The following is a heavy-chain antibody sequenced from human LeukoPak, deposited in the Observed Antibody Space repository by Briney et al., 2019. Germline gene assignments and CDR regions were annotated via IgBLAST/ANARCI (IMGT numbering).Heavy chain of an antibody. CDR3: ARGAVRGVISVDY. CDR1: GGTFSSYA. CDR2: IIPIFGTA. J-gene: IGHJ4*02. Sequence: SVKVSCKASGGTFSSYAISWVRQAPGQGLEWMGGIIPIFGTANYAQKFQGRVTITADKSTSTAYMELSSLRSEDTAVYYCARGAVRGVISVDYWGQGTLVTVSS. D-gene: IGHD3-10*01. V-gene: IGHV1-69*06.